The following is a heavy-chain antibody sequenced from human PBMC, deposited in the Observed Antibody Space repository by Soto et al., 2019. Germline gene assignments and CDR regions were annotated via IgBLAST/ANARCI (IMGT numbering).Heavy chain of an antibody. D-gene: IGHD3-10*01. Sequence: QITLKESGPPLVKPTETLTLTCTFSGFSLSTSGVGVGWIRQPPGKAPECLALIYWDDDKRYSPSLKSRLTINKDTYKNQVVLTMTTMDPVDTTTYYCAHRPHDMPHYGSGSTHFDSWGQGTLVTVSS. V-gene: IGHV2-5*02. CDR1: GFSLSTSGVG. J-gene: IGHJ4*02. CDR2: IYWDDDK. CDR3: AHRPHDMPHYGSGSTHFDS.